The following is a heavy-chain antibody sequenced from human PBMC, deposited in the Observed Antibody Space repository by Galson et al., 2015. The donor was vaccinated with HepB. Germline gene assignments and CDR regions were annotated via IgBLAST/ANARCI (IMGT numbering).Heavy chain of an antibody. CDR2: IKQDGSEK. V-gene: IGHV3-7*01. J-gene: IGHJ4*02. Sequence: SLRLSCAASGFTFSSYWMSWVRQAPGKGLEWVANIKQDGSEKYYVDSVKGRFTISRDNAKNSLYLQMNSLRAEDTAVYHCSYGSGTFSDYWGQGTLVTVSS. CDR3: SYGSGTFSDY. CDR1: GFTFSSYW. D-gene: IGHD3-10*01.